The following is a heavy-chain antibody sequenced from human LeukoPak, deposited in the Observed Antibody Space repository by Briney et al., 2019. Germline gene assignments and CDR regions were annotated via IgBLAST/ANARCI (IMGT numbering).Heavy chain of an antibody. Sequence: PVKVSCKASGGTFSSYAISWVRQAPGQGLEWMGGIIPIFGTANYAQKFQGRVTITTDESTSTAYMELSSLRSEDTAVYYCAGSSTKVYYYYYMDVWGKGTTVTVSS. CDR3: AGSSTKVYYYYYMDV. V-gene: IGHV1-69*05. CDR1: GGTFSSYA. J-gene: IGHJ6*03. D-gene: IGHD2-2*01. CDR2: IIPIFGTA.